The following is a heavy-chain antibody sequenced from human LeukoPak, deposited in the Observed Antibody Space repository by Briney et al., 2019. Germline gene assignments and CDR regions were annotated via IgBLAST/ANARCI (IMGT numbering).Heavy chain of an antibody. CDR3: ARVERNGYSYGLIDY. CDR1: GFTFSSYS. J-gene: IGHJ4*02. D-gene: IGHD5-18*01. Sequence: GGSLRLSCAASGFTFSSYSMNWVRQAPGKGLEWDASISSSSSYIYYADSVKGRFTISRDNAKNSLYLQMNSLRAEDTAVYYCARVERNGYSYGLIDYWGQGTLVTVSS. CDR2: ISSSSSYI. V-gene: IGHV3-21*01.